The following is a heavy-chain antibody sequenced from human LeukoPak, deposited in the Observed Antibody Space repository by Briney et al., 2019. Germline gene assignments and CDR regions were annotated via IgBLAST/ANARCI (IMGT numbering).Heavy chain of an antibody. Sequence: PGGTLTLSCAASGFSFPNYWMSWVRQGPPTGQELVANIRQDGSEKFYVDSVKARFTISRDIYKSSLYLQMTSLRGEDTAVYFCARVGGSWELILWGQGTLVTVS. D-gene: IGHD2-15*01. CDR2: IRQDGSEK. CDR1: GFSFPNYW. J-gene: IGHJ4*02. V-gene: IGHV3-7*02. CDR3: ARVGGSWELIL.